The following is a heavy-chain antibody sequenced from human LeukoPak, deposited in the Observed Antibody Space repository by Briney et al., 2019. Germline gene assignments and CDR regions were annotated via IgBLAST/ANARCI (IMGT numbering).Heavy chain of an antibody. CDR2: IDPSDSYT. D-gene: IGHD6-6*01. V-gene: IGHV5-10-1*01. CDR1: GYVITNYW. Sequence: AEPLRISCKGSGYVITNYWSSWVRQMPGKGLEWIGRIDPSDSYTNYRPSFRGHVTISAHKSISTAYLKWSILKASDTAMYYCARHGSSPGLDAFDIWGQGTMVTVSS. CDR3: ARHGSSPGLDAFDI. J-gene: IGHJ3*02.